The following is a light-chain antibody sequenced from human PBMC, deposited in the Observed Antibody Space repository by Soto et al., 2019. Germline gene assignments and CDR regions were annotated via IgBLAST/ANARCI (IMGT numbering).Light chain of an antibody. CDR2: EVS. J-gene: IGLJ3*02. CDR3: SSYTHSSSLV. Sequence: QSALTQPASVSGSPGQSITISCTGTSSDVGGYNYVSWYQQHPDKAPKLMIYEVSNRPSGVSNRFSGSKSGNTASLTITGLQADDEADYYCSSYTHSSSLVFGGGTKVTVL. V-gene: IGLV2-14*01. CDR1: SSDVGGYNY.